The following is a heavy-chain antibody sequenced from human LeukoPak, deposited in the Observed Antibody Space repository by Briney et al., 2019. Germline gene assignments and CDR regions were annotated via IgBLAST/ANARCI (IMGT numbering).Heavy chain of an antibody. J-gene: IGHJ4*02. CDR2: IYYTGTT. CDR1: GGSISSSSSY. Sequence: SSETLSLTCAVSGGSISSSSSYWGWIRQPPGKGLEWIGIIYYTGTTYYNPSLKSRVTISVDASKNQFSLKLSSVTAADTAVYYCARVAAGHFDYWGQGTLVTVSS. D-gene: IGHD6-25*01. CDR3: ARVAAGHFDY. V-gene: IGHV4-39*01.